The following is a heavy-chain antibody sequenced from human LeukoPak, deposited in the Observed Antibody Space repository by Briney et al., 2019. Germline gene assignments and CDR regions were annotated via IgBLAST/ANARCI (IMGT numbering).Heavy chain of an antibody. V-gene: IGHV1-8*01. CDR3: ARGLYSSGWYRGEYYFDY. CDR1: GYTFTSYD. J-gene: IGHJ4*02. CDR2: MNPNSGNT. Sequence: ASVKVSCKASGYTFTSYDINWVRQATGQGLEWMGWMNPNSGNTGYAQKFQGRVTMTRNTSISTAYMELSSLRSEDTAVYYCARGLYSSGWYRGEYYFDYWGQGTLVTVPS. D-gene: IGHD6-19*01.